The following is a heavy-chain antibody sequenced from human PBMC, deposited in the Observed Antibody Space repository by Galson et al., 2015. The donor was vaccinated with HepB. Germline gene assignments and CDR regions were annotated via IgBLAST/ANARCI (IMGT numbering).Heavy chain of an antibody. CDR2: ISGSGGST. V-gene: IGHV3-23*01. CDR3: AKDPGYDSSGYYFGY. J-gene: IGHJ4*02. Sequence: SLRLSCAASGFTFSNYAMSWVRQAPGRGLEWVSAISGSGGSTYYADSVKGRFTISRDNSKNTLYLQMNSLRAEDTAVYYCAKDPGYDSSGYYFGYWGQGTLVTVSS. CDR1: GFTFSNYA. D-gene: IGHD3-22*01.